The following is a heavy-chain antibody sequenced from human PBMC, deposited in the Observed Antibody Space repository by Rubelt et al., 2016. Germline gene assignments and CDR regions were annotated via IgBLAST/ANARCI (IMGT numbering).Heavy chain of an antibody. CDR1: GGSNSSYF. V-gene: IGHV4-59*12. D-gene: IGHD3-22*01. Sequence: VQLQESGPGLVKPSEPLSLTCTVSGGSNSSYFWNWIRQPPGKGLEWIGYIYDSGRNNYNHSLQSRVTNSEDTYKNQFSLGLSSATAAETAVYYCASYYFDSSGYYKFFDHWGQGTLVTVSS. J-gene: IGHJ4*02. CDR2: IYDSGRN. CDR3: ASYYFDSSGYYKFFDH.